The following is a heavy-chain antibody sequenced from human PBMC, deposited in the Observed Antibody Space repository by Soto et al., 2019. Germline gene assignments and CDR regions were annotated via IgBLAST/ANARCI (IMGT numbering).Heavy chain of an antibody. V-gene: IGHV1-2*04. D-gene: IGHD6-19*01. CDR3: ARVVADNYYYYGMDV. Sequence: ASVKVSCKASGYTFTCYYMHWVRQAPGQGLEWMGWINPNSGGTNYAQKFQGWVTMTRDTSISTAYMELSRLRSDDTAVYYCARVVADNYYYYGMDVWGQGTTVTVS. CDR2: INPNSGGT. J-gene: IGHJ6*02. CDR1: GYTFTCYY.